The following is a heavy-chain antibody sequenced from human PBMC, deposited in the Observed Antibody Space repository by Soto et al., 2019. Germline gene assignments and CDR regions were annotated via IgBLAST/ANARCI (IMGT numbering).Heavy chain of an antibody. CDR1: GASISDYFY. D-gene: IGHD2-15*01. Sequence: QVQLQGSGPGQVKPSETLSLTYTVSGASISDYFYCSWIRQPAAKGLEWIGRIYTDGTTKYHASHKSLVSLSLDKSKNQFSLKVSSVTAADKAVYYYAREVRGGFTGIFDQWGRGSQVTVSS. CDR3: AREVRGGFTGIFDQ. V-gene: IGHV4-4*07. CDR2: IYTDGTT. J-gene: IGHJ4*02.